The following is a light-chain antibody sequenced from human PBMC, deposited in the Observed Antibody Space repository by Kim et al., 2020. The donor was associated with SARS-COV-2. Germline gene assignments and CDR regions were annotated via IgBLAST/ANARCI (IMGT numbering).Light chain of an antibody. Sequence: SLSPGERATLSCRASQNVYSYLAWYQHKPGQAPRLLIYDASNRATDIPGRFSGSGSGTDFTLTISSLEAEDFAVYYCQQRRNWPLSFGGGTKLEI. CDR3: QQRRNWPLS. CDR2: DAS. J-gene: IGKJ4*01. CDR1: QNVYSY. V-gene: IGKV3-11*01.